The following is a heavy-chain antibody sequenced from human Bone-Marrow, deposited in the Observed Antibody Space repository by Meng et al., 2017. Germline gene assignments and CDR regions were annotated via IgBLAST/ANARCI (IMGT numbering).Heavy chain of an antibody. CDR2: IDPNNDHT. CDR1: GYHFAAYG. V-gene: IGHV1-2*06. J-gene: IGHJ4*02. CDR3: ARDEDISAAGKLFGDY. D-gene: IGHD6-13*01. Sequence: QVHLVQSGPEVKKPGAPGRLSCQPSGYHFAAYGIHGLRQAPGQGLEWMGRIDPNNDHTQYAQNFQGRVTMTSDTSISTVYMELNGLRSDDTAVYYCARDEDISAAGKLFGDYWGQGTLVTVSS.